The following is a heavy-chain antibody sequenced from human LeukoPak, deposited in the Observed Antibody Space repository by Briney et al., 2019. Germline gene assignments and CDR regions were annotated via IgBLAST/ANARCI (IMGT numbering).Heavy chain of an antibody. CDR2: INPSGGST. CDR1: GYTFTSYY. Sequence: ASVKVSCKASGYTFTSYYMHWVRQAPGQGLEWMGIINPSGGSTSYAQKFQGRVTITADESTSTAYMELSSLRSEDTAVYYCARADIVVVPAAIGGNWFDPWGQGTLVTVSP. J-gene: IGHJ5*02. V-gene: IGHV1-46*01. D-gene: IGHD2-2*01. CDR3: ARADIVVVPAAIGGNWFDP.